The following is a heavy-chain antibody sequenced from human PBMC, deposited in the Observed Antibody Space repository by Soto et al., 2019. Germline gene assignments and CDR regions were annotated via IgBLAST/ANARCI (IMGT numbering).Heavy chain of an antibody. CDR2: VDPNGGGS. Sequence: ASVKVSCKTSGYSFTDYKLHWVRQAPGQGLEWMGWVDPNGGGSNSAQKFQGSVTMTRDTSISTAYMELSRLRSDDTAVYYCARDLRTRYGDFASGMDVWGQGTTVTVSS. V-gene: IGHV1-2*04. D-gene: IGHD4-17*01. J-gene: IGHJ6*02. CDR1: GYSFTDYK. CDR3: ARDLRTRYGDFASGMDV.